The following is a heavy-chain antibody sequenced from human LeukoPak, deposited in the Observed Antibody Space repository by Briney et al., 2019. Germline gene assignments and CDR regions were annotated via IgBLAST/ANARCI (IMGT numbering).Heavy chain of an antibody. CDR3: ARGLYDAFDI. V-gene: IGHV4-59*01. CDR1: VDSLSSYY. CDR2: FYYRGNT. Sequence: SETLSLTCTLSVDSLSSYYWSWIRHPPGKGLEWIGYFYYRGNTKYNPSLKSRVTISVDTTKNQFSLKQSSVTAANTAVCFCARGLYDAFDIWGQGTMVTVSS. J-gene: IGHJ3*02. D-gene: IGHD2-2*02.